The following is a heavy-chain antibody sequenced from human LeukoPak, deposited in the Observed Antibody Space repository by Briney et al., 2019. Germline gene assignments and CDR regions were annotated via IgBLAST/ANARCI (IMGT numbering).Heavy chain of an antibody. CDR1: GFPYSTYA. D-gene: IGHD2-2*01. CDR3: ARSLYCSSTSCQGIQY. V-gene: IGHV3-23*01. J-gene: IGHJ1*01. CDR2: ISVSGDTT. Sequence: GGPLRLPCAASGFPYSTYAMHWVRQAPGKGLEWVSGISVSGDTTNNADSVKGRFTISRDNSKNTLYLQMGGLGVEDTAVYYCARSLYCSSTSCQGIQYWGQGTLVTASS.